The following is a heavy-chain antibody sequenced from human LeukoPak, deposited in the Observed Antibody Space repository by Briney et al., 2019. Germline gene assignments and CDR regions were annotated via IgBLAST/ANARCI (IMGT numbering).Heavy chain of an antibody. D-gene: IGHD3-9*01. V-gene: IGHV3-21*01. CDR2: ISSSSSYI. J-gene: IGHJ5*02. CDR3: ARDSRYYDILTGYYQNWFDP. CDR1: GFTFSSYS. Sequence: GGSLRLSCAASGFTFSSYSMNWVRQAPGKGLEWVSSISSSSSYIYYADSVKGRLTISRDNAKNSLYLQMNSLRAEDTAVYYCARDSRYYDILTGYYQNWFDPWGQGTLVTVSS.